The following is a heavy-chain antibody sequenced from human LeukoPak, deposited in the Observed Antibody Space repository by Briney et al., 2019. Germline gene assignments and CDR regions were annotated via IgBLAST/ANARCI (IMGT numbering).Heavy chain of an antibody. CDR1: GFTFSSYW. Sequence: PGGSLRLSCAASGFTFSSYWMSWVRQAPGKGLEWVANIKQDGSEKYYVDSVKGRFTISRDNAKNSLYLQMNSLRAGDTAVYYCAKVGYYYDSSGFRYYFDYWGQGTLVTVSS. J-gene: IGHJ4*02. V-gene: IGHV3-7*01. D-gene: IGHD3-22*01. CDR3: AKVGYYYDSSGFRYYFDY. CDR2: IKQDGSEK.